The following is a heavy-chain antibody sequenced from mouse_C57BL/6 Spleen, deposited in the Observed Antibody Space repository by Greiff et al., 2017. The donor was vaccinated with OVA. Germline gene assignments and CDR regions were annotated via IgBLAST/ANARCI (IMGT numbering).Heavy chain of an antibody. CDR3: ARPHYGSTQGYAMDY. CDR2: ISSGGSYT. J-gene: IGHJ4*01. CDR1: GFTFSSYG. D-gene: IGHD1-1*01. Sequence: EVHLVESGGDLVKPGGSLKLSCAASGFTFSSYGMSWVRQTPDKRLEWVATISSGGSYTYYPDSVKGRFTISRDNAKNTLYLQMSSLKSEDTAMYYCARPHYGSTQGYAMDYWGQGTSVTVSS. V-gene: IGHV5-6*01.